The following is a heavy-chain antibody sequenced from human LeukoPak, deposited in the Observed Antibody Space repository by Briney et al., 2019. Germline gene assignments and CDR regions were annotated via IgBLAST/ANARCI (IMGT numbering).Heavy chain of an antibody. CDR3: ARVQSNCGGDCYDFDY. D-gene: IGHD2-21*02. CDR2: IKQDGSEK. CDR1: GFTFSSYW. J-gene: IGHJ4*02. V-gene: IGHV3-7*01. Sequence: PGGSLRLSCAASGFTFSSYWMTWVRQAPGKGLEWVANIKQDGSEKYYVDSVKGRFTISRDNAKNSLYLQMNSLRAEDTAVYYCARVQSNCGGDCYDFDYWGQGTLVTVSS.